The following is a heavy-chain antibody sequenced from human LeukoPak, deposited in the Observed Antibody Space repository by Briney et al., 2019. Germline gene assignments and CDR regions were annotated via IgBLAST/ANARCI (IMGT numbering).Heavy chain of an antibody. D-gene: IGHD6-6*01. Sequence: PGGSLRLSCAASGFTFSMYWMSWVRQAPGKGPEWVAKIKEDGSEKYYVDSVKGRFTVSRDNTKNSLYLQMNGLRVEDTAVYYCARIGYRSSTFDYWGQGTPVTVSS. CDR1: GFTFSMYW. CDR2: IKEDGSEK. J-gene: IGHJ4*02. CDR3: ARIGYRSSTFDY. V-gene: IGHV3-7*05.